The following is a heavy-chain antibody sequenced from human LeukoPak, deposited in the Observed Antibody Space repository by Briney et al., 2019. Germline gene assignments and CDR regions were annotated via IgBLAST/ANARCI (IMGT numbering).Heavy chain of an antibody. CDR1: GGSISSSNYY. CDR3: ARGYSNVDY. Sequence: SETLSLTCTVSGGSISSSNYYWGWIRQPPGKGLEWIGEINHSGSTNYNPSLKSRVTISVDTSKSQFSLKLSSVTAADTAVYYCARGYSNVDYWGQGTLVTVSS. CDR2: INHSGST. J-gene: IGHJ4*02. V-gene: IGHV4-39*07. D-gene: IGHD4-11*01.